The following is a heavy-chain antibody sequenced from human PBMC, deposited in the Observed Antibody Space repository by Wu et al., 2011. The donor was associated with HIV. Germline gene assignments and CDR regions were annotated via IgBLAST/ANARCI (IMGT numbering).Heavy chain of an antibody. Sequence: QVQLVQSGAEVKKPGASVKVSCKASGYTFTNYFVHWVRQAPGQGLECMGYINPSDGNTASTQNFQGRVAMTRDTSTRTVYMELSSLRSEDTAMYFCASLQDVVPDYEDTSGRDAFDVWGQGTLVIVSS. CDR1: GYTFTNYF. J-gene: IGHJ3*01. D-gene: IGHD3-22*01. V-gene: IGHV1-46*01. CDR2: INPSDGNT. CDR3: ASLQDVVPDYEDTSGRDAFDV.